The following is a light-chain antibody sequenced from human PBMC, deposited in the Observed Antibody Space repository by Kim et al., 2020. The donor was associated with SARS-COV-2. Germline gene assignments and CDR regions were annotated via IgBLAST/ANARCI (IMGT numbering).Light chain of an antibody. CDR2: SNN. V-gene: IGLV1-44*01. CDR1: SSNIGSNT. Sequence: PGQRVTISCSGSSSNIGSNTVNWYQQHPGTAPKLLIYSNNRRPSGVPDRFSGSKSGTSASLAISGLQSEDEADYYCAAWDDSLNGVFGGGTQLTVL. CDR3: AAWDDSLNGV. J-gene: IGLJ3*02.